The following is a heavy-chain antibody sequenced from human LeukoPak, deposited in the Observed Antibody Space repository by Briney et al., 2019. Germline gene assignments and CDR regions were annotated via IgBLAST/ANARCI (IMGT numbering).Heavy chain of an antibody. CDR3: ATTVAAAGHFFDY. J-gene: IGHJ4*02. CDR2: ISGGGGTT. V-gene: IGHV3-23*01. Sequence: GGSLRLSCAASGFTFSNYAMSWVRQAPGKGLEWVSTISGGGGTTYYADSVKGRFTISRDNAKNSLYLQMNSLRDEDTAVYYRATTVAAAGHFFDYWGQGTLVTVSS. CDR1: GFTFSNYA. D-gene: IGHD6-13*01.